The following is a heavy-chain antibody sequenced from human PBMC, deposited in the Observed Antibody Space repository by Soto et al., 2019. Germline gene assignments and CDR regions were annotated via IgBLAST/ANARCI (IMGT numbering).Heavy chain of an antibody. V-gene: IGHV3-49*03. CDR2: IRSKAYGGTT. CDR1: GFTFGDYA. D-gene: IGHD3-16*02. J-gene: IGHJ4*02. Sequence: GGSLRLSCTASGFTFGDYAMSWFRQAPGKGLEWVGFIRSKAYGGTTEYAASVKGRFTISRDDSKSIAYLQMNSLKTEDTAVYYCTRDSAYIWGSYRHDRRFDYWGQGTLVTVSS. CDR3: TRDSAYIWGSYRHDRRFDY.